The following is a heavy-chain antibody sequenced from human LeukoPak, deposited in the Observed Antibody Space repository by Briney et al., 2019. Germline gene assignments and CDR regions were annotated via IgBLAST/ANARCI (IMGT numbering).Heavy chain of an antibody. J-gene: IGHJ6*02. V-gene: IGHV3-30*18. CDR3: AKHRGYSYGSLGMDV. CDR1: GFTFSSYG. Sequence: GSLRLSCAASGFTFSSYGMHWVRQAPGKGLGGVAGISYDGSNKYYADSVKGRFTISRDNPKNTLYLQMNSLRAEDTAVYYCAKHRGYSYGSLGMDVWGQGTTVTVSS. D-gene: IGHD5-18*01. CDR2: ISYDGSNK.